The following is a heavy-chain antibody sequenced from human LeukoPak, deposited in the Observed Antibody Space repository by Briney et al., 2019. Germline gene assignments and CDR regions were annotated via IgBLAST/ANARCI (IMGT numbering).Heavy chain of an antibody. CDR3: ARGRTAMVNY. J-gene: IGHJ4*02. Sequence: SQTLSLTCAVSGGTLTSGGYSWSWIRQSPGKALEWIGYIYYSGSAYYNPSLKSRVTISVDTSKNQFSLKLSSVTAADTAVYYCARGRTAMVNYWGQGTLVTVSS. CDR1: GGTLTSGGYS. D-gene: IGHD5-18*01. V-gene: IGHV4-30-4*07. CDR2: IYYSGSA.